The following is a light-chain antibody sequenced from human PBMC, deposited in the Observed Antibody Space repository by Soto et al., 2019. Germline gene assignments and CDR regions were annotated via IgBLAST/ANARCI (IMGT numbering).Light chain of an antibody. Sequence: DIQVTQSPSSLSASVGDRVTITCQASDDIINSLNWYQQKPGKAPKLLIHDASILQTGVPSRFSGSGSGTDFTFTITRLQPEYIATYYCQQYDILPITFGGGTQVEIK. V-gene: IGKV1-33*01. J-gene: IGKJ4*01. CDR2: DAS. CDR3: QQYDILPIT. CDR1: DDIINS.